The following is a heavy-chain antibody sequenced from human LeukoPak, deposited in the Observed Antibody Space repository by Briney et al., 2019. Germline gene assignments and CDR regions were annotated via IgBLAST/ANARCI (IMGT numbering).Heavy chain of an antibody. CDR1: GFTFSSYS. CDR2: IYSGGST. CDR3: ARAPVTSCRGAYCYPFDY. Sequence: GGSLRLSCAASGFTFSSYSMNWVRQAPGKGLEWVSIIYSGGSTYYADSVKGRFTISRDNSKNTLYLQMNSLRVEDAAVYYCARAPVTSCRGAYCYPFDYWGQGTLGTVSS. D-gene: IGHD2-21*01. V-gene: IGHV3-53*01. J-gene: IGHJ4*02.